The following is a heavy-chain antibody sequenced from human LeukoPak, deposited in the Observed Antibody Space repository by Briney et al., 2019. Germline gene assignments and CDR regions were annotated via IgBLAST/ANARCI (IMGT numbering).Heavy chain of an antibody. Sequence: GGSLRLSCAASGFTFSSYAMHWVRQAPGKGLEWVAVISYDGSNKYYAGSVKGRFTISRDNSKNTLYLQMNSLRAEDTAVYYCARLPLVTAAAWGQGTLVTVSS. J-gene: IGHJ5*02. D-gene: IGHD2-21*02. CDR2: ISYDGSNK. CDR1: GFTFSSYA. V-gene: IGHV3-30*04. CDR3: ARLPLVTAAA.